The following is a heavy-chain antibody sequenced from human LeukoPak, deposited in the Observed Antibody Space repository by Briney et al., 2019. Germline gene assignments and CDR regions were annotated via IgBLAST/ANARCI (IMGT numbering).Heavy chain of an antibody. Sequence: GGSLRLSCSVSGFTFSRYAMHWVRQAPGQGLEYVSGISKNGGSTYYADSVKGRFTISRDNSKNTLILQMSSLRAEDTAMYYCVKGSYYGAGSPIDHWGQGTLVTVSS. D-gene: IGHD3-10*01. V-gene: IGHV3-64D*06. CDR1: GFTFSRYA. CDR3: VKGSYYGAGSPIDH. J-gene: IGHJ4*02. CDR2: ISKNGGST.